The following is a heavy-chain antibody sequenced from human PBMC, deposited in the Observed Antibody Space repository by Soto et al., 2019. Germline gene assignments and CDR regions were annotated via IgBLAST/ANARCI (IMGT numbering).Heavy chain of an antibody. CDR3: TREQTSTVVTQ. D-gene: IGHD2-15*01. CDR1: GGSFNHYY. J-gene: IGHJ4*02. Sequence: LSLTCTVSGGSFNHYYWSWIRQPPGKGLEWIGCVYYSGSTNYNPSLKSRVTISIDTSKNQFSLKLSSVTAADTAVYYCTREQTSTVVTQWGQGTLVTVSS. CDR2: VYYSGST. V-gene: IGHV4-59*01.